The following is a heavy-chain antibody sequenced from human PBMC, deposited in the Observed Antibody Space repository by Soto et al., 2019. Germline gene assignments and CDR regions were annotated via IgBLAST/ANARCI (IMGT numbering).Heavy chain of an antibody. CDR1: GGSISSGGYY. Sequence: PSETLSLTCTVSGGSISSGGYYWSWIRQHPGKGLEWIGYIYYSGSTYYNPSLKSRVTISVDTSKNQFSLKLSSVTAADTAVYYCARGGPTFWFGEWGYYYYGMDVWGQGTTVTVSS. D-gene: IGHD3-10*01. V-gene: IGHV4-31*03. CDR3: ARGGPTFWFGEWGYYYYGMDV. J-gene: IGHJ6*02. CDR2: IYYSGST.